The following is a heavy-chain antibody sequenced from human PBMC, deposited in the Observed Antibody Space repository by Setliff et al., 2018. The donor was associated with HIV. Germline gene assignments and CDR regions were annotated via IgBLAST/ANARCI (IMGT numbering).Heavy chain of an antibody. CDR3: ARHSFPFGGKGVDY. CDR2: ISYSGNI. CDR1: GGSISSNNW. Sequence: SETLSLTCAVSGGSISSNNWWSWVRQPPGKGLEWIGSISYSGNIYYNASLKSRVTISLDTSKRQLSLKLSSVTAADTAVYYCARHSFPFGGKGVDYWGQGTLVTV. V-gene: IGHV4-4*02. J-gene: IGHJ4*02. D-gene: IGHD2-15*01.